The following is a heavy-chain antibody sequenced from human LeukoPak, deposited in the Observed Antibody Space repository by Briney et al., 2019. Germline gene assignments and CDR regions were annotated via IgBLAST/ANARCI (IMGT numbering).Heavy chain of an antibody. J-gene: IGHJ4*02. Sequence: QSGPTLVKPTQTLTLTCTFSGFSLTTTGVGVGWIRQPPGKALEWLALIYWDDDKRYSPSLKGRLTITKDTSKNQVVLTMTNMDPVDTATYYCAHRSLVPIPMTFDYWGQGTLVTVSS. D-gene: IGHD6-13*01. CDR2: IYWDDDK. V-gene: IGHV2-5*02. CDR3: AHRSLVPIPMTFDY. CDR1: GFSLTTTGVG.